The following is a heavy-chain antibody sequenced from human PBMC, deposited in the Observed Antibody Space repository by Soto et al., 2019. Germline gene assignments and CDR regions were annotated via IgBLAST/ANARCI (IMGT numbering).Heavy chain of an antibody. CDR2: INHSGST. CDR1: GGSFSGYY. CDR3: ARGRFIRDCSGGSCYSYYYYYYMDV. V-gene: IGHV4-34*01. J-gene: IGHJ6*03. Sequence: SETLSLTCAVYGGSFSGYYWSWIRQPPGKGLEWIGEINHSGSTNYNPSLKSRGTIAVDTSKNQFSLKLSSVTAADPAVYYCARGRFIRDCSGGSCYSYYYYYYMDVWGKGTTVTVSS. D-gene: IGHD2-15*01.